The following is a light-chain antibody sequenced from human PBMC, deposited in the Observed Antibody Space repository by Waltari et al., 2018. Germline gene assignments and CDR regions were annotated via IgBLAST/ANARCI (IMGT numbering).Light chain of an antibody. V-gene: IGKV1-39*01. CDR3: QQSYSTLTYT. J-gene: IGKJ2*01. Sequence: DIQMTQSPSSLSASVGDRVTITCRASQSISSYLNWYQQKPGKAPKLLIYAASSLQSGVPSRFSVSGSGTDFTLTISSLQPEDFATYYCQQSYSTLTYTFGQGTKVDIK. CDR2: AAS. CDR1: QSISSY.